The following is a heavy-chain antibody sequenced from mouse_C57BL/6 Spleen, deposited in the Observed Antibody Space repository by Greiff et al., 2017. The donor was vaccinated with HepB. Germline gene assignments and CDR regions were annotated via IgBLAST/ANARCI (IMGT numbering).Heavy chain of an antibody. V-gene: IGHV14-3*01. CDR1: GFNIKNTY. J-gene: IGHJ3*01. D-gene: IGHD2-3*01. CDR2: IDPANGNT. Sequence: EVKLQESVAELVRPGASVKLSCTASGFNIKNTYMHWVKQRPEQGLEWIGRIDPANGNTKYAPKFQGKATITADTSSNTAYLQLSSLTSEDTAIYYCARSGRYDGFRFAYWGQGTLVTVSA. CDR3: ARSGRYDGFRFAY.